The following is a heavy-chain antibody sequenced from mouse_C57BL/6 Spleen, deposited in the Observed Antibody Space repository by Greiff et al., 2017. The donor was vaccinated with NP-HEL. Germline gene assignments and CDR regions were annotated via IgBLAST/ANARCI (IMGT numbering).Heavy chain of an antibody. CDR2: IRSKSSNYAT. CDR3: VRDRPLLPGNAMDY. D-gene: IGHD1-1*01. Sequence: EVKLVESGGGLVQPKGSLKLSCAASGFTFNTYAMHWVRQAPGKGLEWVASIRSKSSNYATYYADSVKDRFTISRDDSQSMLYLQMNNLKTEDTAMYYCVRDRPLLPGNAMDYWGQGTSVTVSS. J-gene: IGHJ4*01. CDR1: GFTFNTYA. V-gene: IGHV10-3*01.